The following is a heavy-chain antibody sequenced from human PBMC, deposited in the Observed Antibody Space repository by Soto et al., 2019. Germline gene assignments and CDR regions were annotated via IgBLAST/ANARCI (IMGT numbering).Heavy chain of an antibody. V-gene: IGHV3-33*01. CDR1: GFTFSSYG. CDR3: ATTGPY. Sequence: QVQLVESGGGVVHPGTSLRLSCAASGFTFSSYGMHWVRQAPGKGLEWVAVIWFDGSNKFYADSVKGGFTISRDNSKNTVSLQMNSLRDEDSAAYYCATTGPYWGQGTLVTVSS. J-gene: IGHJ4*02. CDR2: IWFDGSNK.